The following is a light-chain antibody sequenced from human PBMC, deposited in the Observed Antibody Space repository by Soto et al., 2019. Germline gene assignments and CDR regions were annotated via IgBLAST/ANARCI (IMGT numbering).Light chain of an antibody. Sequence: EIVWTHSPATLSLAPGERATLSCSASQSVSSYLAWYQQKPGQAPRLLIYDASNRATGIPARFSGSGSGIDFTLTISSLEPEDFAVYYCQQRSNWPQLTFGGGTKVDIK. CDR1: QSVSSY. V-gene: IGKV3-11*01. J-gene: IGKJ4*01. CDR3: QQRSNWPQLT. CDR2: DAS.